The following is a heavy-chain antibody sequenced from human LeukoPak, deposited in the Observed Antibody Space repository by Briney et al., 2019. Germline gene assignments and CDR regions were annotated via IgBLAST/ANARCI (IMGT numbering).Heavy chain of an antibody. Sequence: PSETLSLTCTVSGGSISSSSYYWGWIRQPPGEGLEWIGSIYYSGSTYYNPSLESRVTISVDTSKNQFSLKLSSVTAADTAVYYCARSPHYYYYGMDVWGQGTTVTVSS. J-gene: IGHJ6*02. V-gene: IGHV4-39*01. CDR1: GGSISSSSYY. CDR2: IYYSGST. CDR3: ARSPHYYYYGMDV.